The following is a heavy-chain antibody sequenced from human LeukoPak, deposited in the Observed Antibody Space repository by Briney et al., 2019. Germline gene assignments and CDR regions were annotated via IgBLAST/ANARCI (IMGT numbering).Heavy chain of an antibody. V-gene: IGHV1-2*02. CDR2: INPNSGGT. CDR3: ARDGLSYTNPNNWFDP. D-gene: IGHD2-2*02. CDR1: GYTFTGYH. Sequence: GASVKVSCKASGYTFTGYHIHWVRQAPGQGLEWMGWINPNSGGTNYAQKFQGRVTMTRDTSISTAYMELSRLRSDDTAVYYCARDGLSYTNPNNWFDPWGQGTLVTVSS. J-gene: IGHJ5*02.